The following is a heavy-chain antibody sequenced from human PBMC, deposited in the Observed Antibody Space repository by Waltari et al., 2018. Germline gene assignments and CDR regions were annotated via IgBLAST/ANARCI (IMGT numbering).Heavy chain of an antibody. D-gene: IGHD2-21*01. CDR2: FDPDDGET. Sequence: QVQLVQSGAEVKKPGASVKVSCKVSGYTLTELSMHWVRQAPGKGLEWMGGFDPDDGETIYAQKFQGRVSMTEDTSTDTAYMELSSLRSEDTAVYYCATEEGTYCGGDCYSSFEIWGQGTMVTVSS. J-gene: IGHJ3*02. CDR3: ATEEGTYCGGDCYSSFEI. V-gene: IGHV1-24*01. CDR1: GYTLTELS.